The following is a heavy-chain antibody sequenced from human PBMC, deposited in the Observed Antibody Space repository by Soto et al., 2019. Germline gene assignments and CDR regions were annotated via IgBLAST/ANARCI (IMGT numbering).Heavy chain of an antibody. CDR3: VRDRFGSWTFDY. D-gene: IGHD6-13*01. J-gene: IGHJ4*02. Sequence: QVQLVQSGAEVKEPGASVKVSCKASGYNFASNHMHWVRQIPGPGLEWMGIIHPTDGSTSYAQRFRGTITLTRDAPTNTDYMELRGLTSEDTAVYYCVRDRFGSWTFDYWGQGTLLTVSS. CDR2: IHPTDGST. CDR1: GYNFASNH. V-gene: IGHV1-46*01.